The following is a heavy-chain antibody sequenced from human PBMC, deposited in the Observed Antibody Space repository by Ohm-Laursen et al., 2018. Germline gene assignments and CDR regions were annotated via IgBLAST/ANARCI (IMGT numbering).Heavy chain of an antibody. CDR1: GFSFSTYW. D-gene: IGHD2-15*01. J-gene: IGHJ4*02. CDR3: ARGPPFYCTGGSCYSHYLHY. Sequence: SLRLSCAASGFSFSTYWMHWVRQAPGKGLVWVSRVNPDGTSTTYADSVKGRFTISRDNAKDMLYLQMNGLRVEDTAVYYCARGPPFYCTGGSCYSHYLHYWGQGTLVTASS. V-gene: IGHV3-74*01. CDR2: VNPDGTST.